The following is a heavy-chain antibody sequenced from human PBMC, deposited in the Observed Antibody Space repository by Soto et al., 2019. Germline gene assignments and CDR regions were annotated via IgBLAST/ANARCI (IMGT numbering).Heavy chain of an antibody. CDR1: GYTFTGYY. V-gene: IGHV1-2*02. D-gene: IGHD3-16*02. CDR3: GRGQGVIRLYWFDP. CDR2: INPNSGGT. J-gene: IGHJ5*02. Sequence: QVQLVQSGAEVKKPGASVKVSCKASGYTFTGYYMHWVRQAPGQGLEWMGWINPNSGGTNYAQKFQGRVNKTRDTVLSNGYKELGRLRSDGTAVDYFGRGQGVIRLYWFDPWGQGTLVTVSS.